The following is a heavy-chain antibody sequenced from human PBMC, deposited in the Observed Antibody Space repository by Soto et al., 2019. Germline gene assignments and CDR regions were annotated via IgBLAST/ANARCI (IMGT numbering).Heavy chain of an antibody. J-gene: IGHJ6*02. CDR1: GFTFSSFC. Sequence: QVQVVESGGGVVQPGRSLRLSCAASGFTFSSFCMHWVRQAPGKGLEWVSLIWYDGSKKSYGDSVKGRFTISRDNSRNTVYLQMNRLRADDTAVYYCARDASYYSLWSGYYPSRNGMDVWGQGTTVTVSS. CDR3: ARDASYYSLWSGYYPSRNGMDV. D-gene: IGHD3-3*01. CDR2: IWYDGSKK. V-gene: IGHV3-33*01.